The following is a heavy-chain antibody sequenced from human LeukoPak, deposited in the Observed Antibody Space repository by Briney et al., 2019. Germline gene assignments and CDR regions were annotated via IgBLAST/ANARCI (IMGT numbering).Heavy chain of an antibody. CDR3: ARVLWFGEYYFDY. CDR2: INPNSGGT. Sequence: ASVKVSCKASGYTFTSYYMHWVRQAPGQGLEWMGRINPNSGGTNYAQKFRGRVTMTRDTSISTAYTELSRLRSGDTAVYYCARVLWFGEYYFDYWGQGTLVTVPS. V-gene: IGHV1-2*06. J-gene: IGHJ4*02. D-gene: IGHD3-10*01. CDR1: GYTFTSYY.